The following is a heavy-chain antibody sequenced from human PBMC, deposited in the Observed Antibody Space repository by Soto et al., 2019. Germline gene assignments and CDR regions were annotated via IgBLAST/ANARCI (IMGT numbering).Heavy chain of an antibody. V-gene: IGHV4-34*01. Sequence: QVQLQQWGAGLLKPSETLSHSCAVYGGSFRGYYWNWIRQPPGKGLEWIGEINHRGSTNYNPSLKSRLTISIDTSKNQFSLKLSSVTAADTAVYFCARSQVKDYGDYVGGNWFDPWGQGTLVTVSS. CDR1: GGSFRGYY. J-gene: IGHJ5*02. CDR2: INHRGST. CDR3: ARSQVKDYGDYVGGNWFDP. D-gene: IGHD4-17*01.